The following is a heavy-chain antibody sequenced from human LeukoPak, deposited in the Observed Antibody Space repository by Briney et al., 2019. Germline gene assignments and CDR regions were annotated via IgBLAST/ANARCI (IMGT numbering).Heavy chain of an antibody. CDR1: GFTFSSYE. CDR2: ISGSGSAI. J-gene: IGHJ4*02. D-gene: IGHD2-21*01. V-gene: IGHV3-48*03. Sequence: PGGSLRLSCAASGFTFSSYEMNWVRQAPGKGLEWVSCISGSGSAIYYADSVKGRFTISRDNAKNSLSLQMNSLRAEDTAVYYCARGEVIPDYWGQGTLVTVSS. CDR3: ARGEVIPDY.